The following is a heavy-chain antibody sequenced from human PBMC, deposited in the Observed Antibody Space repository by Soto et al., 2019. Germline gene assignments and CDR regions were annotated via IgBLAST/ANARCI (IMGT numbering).Heavy chain of an antibody. CDR2: IIPIFGIK. D-gene: IGHD3-10*01. CDR3: AKEAGDH. Sequence: QMQLVQSGAEVKERGSSAKISCKTSGGTFNTYALTWVRQAPGQGLEWIGGIIPIFGIKNVAQRFQGRVTINADESLTTAYMEMTSLRSDDTAVYYCAKEAGDHWGQGTLVTVSS. V-gene: IGHV1-69*01. CDR1: GGTFNTYA. J-gene: IGHJ4*02.